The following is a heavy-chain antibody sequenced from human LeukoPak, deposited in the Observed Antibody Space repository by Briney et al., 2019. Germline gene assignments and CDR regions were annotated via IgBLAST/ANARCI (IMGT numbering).Heavy chain of an antibody. D-gene: IGHD2-2*01. CDR3: ARDVPSGHFDY. CDR1: RYSITSSYSSTSSYY. J-gene: IGHJ4*02. Sequence: PSETLSLTCDVSRYSITSSYSSTSSYYSGWIRQPPGKGLEWIGSIKHSGITFYNPSLKSRVTISLDTSKNQFSLKLTSVTAADTAFYYCARDVPSGHFDYWGQGALVTVSS. V-gene: IGHV4-38-2*02. CDR2: IKHSGIT.